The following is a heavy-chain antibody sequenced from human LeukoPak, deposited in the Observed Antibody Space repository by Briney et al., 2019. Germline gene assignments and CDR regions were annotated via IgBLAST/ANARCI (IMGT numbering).Heavy chain of an antibody. Sequence: SETLSLTCTVSGGSISSSSYYWGWIRQPPGKGLEWIGSIYYSGSTYYNPSLKSRVTISIDTSKNQFSLKLSSVTAADTAVYYCARGLLTMVRGVITKSFDPWGQGTLVTVSS. D-gene: IGHD3-10*01. J-gene: IGHJ5*02. CDR1: GGSISSSSYY. CDR3: ARGLLTMVRGVITKSFDP. CDR2: IYYSGST. V-gene: IGHV4-39*07.